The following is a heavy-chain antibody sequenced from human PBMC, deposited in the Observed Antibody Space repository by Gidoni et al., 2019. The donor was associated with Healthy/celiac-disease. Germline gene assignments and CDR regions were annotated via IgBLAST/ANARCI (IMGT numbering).Heavy chain of an antibody. V-gene: IGHV3-23*01. Sequence: EVQLLESGGGLVQPGGSLRLSCAASGFTFSSYAMSWVRQAPGKGLEWVAAISGSGGSTYYADSVKGRFTISRDTSKNTLYLQMNSLRAEDTAVYYCAKALPRGIFGVGEYYFDYWGQGTLVTVSS. CDR2: ISGSGGST. CDR1: GFTFSSYA. CDR3: AKALPRGIFGVGEYYFDY. J-gene: IGHJ4*02. D-gene: IGHD3-3*01.